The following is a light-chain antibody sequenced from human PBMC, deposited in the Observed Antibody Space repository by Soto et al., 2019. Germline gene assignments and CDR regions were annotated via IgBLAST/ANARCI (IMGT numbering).Light chain of an antibody. Sequence: EIVMTQSPVTLSVSPGERATLSCRASQSVYNNLAWYQQKPGQAPRLLIYGASIRATGIPARFSGSGSGTEFTLTISSLQSEDCAVYYCQQYTSWPPMFTFGQGTKLEIK. CDR2: GAS. J-gene: IGKJ2*01. CDR3: QQYTSWPPMFT. V-gene: IGKV3-15*01. CDR1: QSVYNN.